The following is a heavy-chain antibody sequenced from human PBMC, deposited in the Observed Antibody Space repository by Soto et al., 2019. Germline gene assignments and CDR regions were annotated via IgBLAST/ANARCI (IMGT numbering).Heavy chain of an antibody. CDR3: TSTIFGVVIPGGYYYGMDV. Sequence: EVQLVESGGGLVKPGRSLRLSCIASGFTFGDYAMSWFRQAPGKGLEWVGFIRSKVDGGTTEYAASVKGRFTISRDDSISIAYLQMNSLKTEDTAVYYCTSTIFGVVIPGGYYYGMDVWGQGTTVTVSS. J-gene: IGHJ6*02. D-gene: IGHD3-3*01. CDR1: GFTFGDYA. CDR2: IRSKVDGGTT. V-gene: IGHV3-49*05.